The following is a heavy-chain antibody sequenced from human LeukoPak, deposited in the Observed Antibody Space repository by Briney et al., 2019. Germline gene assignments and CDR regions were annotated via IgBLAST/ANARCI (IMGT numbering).Heavy chain of an antibody. V-gene: IGHV3-66*01. CDR1: GFTVSSNY. CDR2: IYSGGST. D-gene: IGHD1-26*01. Sequence: PGGSLRLSCAASGFTVSSNYMSWVRQAPGKGLGWVSVIYSGGSTYYADSVKGRFTISRDTSKNTLYVQMNSLRAEDTAVYYCAGGGGSYSYDYWGQGTLVTVSS. J-gene: IGHJ4*02. CDR3: AGGGGSYSYDY.